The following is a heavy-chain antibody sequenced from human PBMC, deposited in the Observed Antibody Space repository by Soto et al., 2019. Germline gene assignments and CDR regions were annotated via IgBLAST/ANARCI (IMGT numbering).Heavy chain of an antibody. J-gene: IGHJ4*02. D-gene: IGHD6-19*01. CDR3: ATHRGWRFGY. Sequence: QLVESGGGLVQPGGSLRLPCAASGFAFSDYPMSWVRQAPGKGLEWVASIKEGGNDKYYVDSVKGRFTISRDNAKNSLFLQMNSLRAEDTAVYYCATHRGWRFGYWGQGALVTVSS. CDR2: IKEGGNDK. CDR1: GFAFSDYP. V-gene: IGHV3-7*05.